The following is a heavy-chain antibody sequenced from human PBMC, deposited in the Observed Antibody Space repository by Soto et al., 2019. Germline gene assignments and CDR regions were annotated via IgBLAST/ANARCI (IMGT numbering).Heavy chain of an antibody. V-gene: IGHV3-66*01. D-gene: IGHD2-15*01. Sequence: PGGSLRLSCAGSGFTVTSKYMSWVRQAPGKGLEWVSLIQSGGSTFYADSVKGRFSISRDNSKNTVYLQMNSLRAEDTAVYYCARDVVHCSGGRCYGVSMDVWGKGTTVTVSS. CDR2: IQSGGST. CDR3: ARDVVHCSGGRCYGVSMDV. CDR1: GFTVTSKY. J-gene: IGHJ6*03.